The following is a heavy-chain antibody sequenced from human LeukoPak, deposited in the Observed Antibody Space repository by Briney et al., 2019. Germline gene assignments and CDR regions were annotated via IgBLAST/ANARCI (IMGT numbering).Heavy chain of an antibody. CDR3: ARGSSYYFDY. CDR1: GFTFSSYA. V-gene: IGHV3-7*01. Sequence: PGGSLRLSCAGSGFTFSSYAMSWVRQAPGKGLEWVANIKQDGSEKYYVDSVKGRFTISRDNAKNSLYLQMNSLRAEDTAVYYCARGSSYYFDYWGQGTLVTVSS. D-gene: IGHD2-2*01. J-gene: IGHJ4*02. CDR2: IKQDGSEK.